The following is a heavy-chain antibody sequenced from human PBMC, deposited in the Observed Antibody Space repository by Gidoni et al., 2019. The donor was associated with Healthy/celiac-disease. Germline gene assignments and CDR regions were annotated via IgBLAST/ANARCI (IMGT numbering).Heavy chain of an antibody. CDR2: IIPIFGTA. CDR3: ARDRRGNWGDTLRFLEWQNATSDYGMDV. Sequence: QVQLVQSGSEVKKPGSSVKVSCKASGGTFRRYANSGGRKAPCPGLEWMGGIIPIFGTANYAQKFQGRVTITADESTSTAYMELSSLRSEDTAVYYCARDRRGNWGDTLRFLEWQNATSDYGMDVWGQGTTVTVSS. CDR1: GGTFRRYA. V-gene: IGHV1-69*01. J-gene: IGHJ6*02. D-gene: IGHD3-3*01.